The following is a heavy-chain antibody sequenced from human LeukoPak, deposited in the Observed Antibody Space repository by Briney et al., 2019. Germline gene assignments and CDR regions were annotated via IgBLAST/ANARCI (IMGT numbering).Heavy chain of an antibody. J-gene: IGHJ4*02. V-gene: IGHV4-59*12. CDR1: GGSISSYY. CDR3: ARDQGIAAAGTDPFDY. Sequence: PSETLSLTCTVSGGSISSYYWSWIRQPPGKGLVWIGYIYYSGSTNYNPSLKSRVTISVDTSKNQFSLKLSSVTAADTAVYYCARDQGIAAAGTDPFDYWGQGTLVTVSS. CDR2: IYYSGST. D-gene: IGHD6-13*01.